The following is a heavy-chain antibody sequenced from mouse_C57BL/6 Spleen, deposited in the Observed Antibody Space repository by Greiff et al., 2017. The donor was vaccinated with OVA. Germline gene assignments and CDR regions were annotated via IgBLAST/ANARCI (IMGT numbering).Heavy chain of an antibody. D-gene: IGHD1-1*01. J-gene: IGHJ4*01. CDR2: INPSSGYT. CDR3: AREEAFTTVVANDYAMDY. Sequence: QVQLQQSGAELAKPGASVKLSCKASGYTFTSYWMHWVKQRPGQGLEWIGYINPSSGYTKYNQKFKDKATLTADKSSSTAYMQLSSLTYEDSAVYYCAREEAFTTVVANDYAMDYWGQGTSVTVSS. V-gene: IGHV1-7*01. CDR1: GYTFTSYW.